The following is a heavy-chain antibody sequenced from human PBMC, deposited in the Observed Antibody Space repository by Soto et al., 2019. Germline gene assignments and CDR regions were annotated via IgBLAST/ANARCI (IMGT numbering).Heavy chain of an antibody. D-gene: IGHD4-17*01. J-gene: IGHJ4*02. CDR1: GGSISSVDYY. Sequence: SETLSLTCTVSGGSISSVDYYWSWIRQPPGKGLEWIGYIYYSGSTSYNPSLKSRVTISVDTSKNQFSLKLSSVTAADTAVYYCARTTVTDYCXYLGQGTPVTVSS. V-gene: IGHV4-30-4*01. CDR3: ARTTVTDYCXY. CDR2: IYYSGST.